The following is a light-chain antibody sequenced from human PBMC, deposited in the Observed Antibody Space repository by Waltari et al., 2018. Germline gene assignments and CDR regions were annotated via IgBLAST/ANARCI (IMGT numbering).Light chain of an antibody. Sequence: QSALTQPASVSGSPGQSITIPCSGTSGDVGSYDLVPWYQQHPGKGPKLMIYEGTKRPSGVSNRFSGSKSGNTASLTISGLQAEDEADYYCCSYAGSRTVVFGGGTKLTVL. CDR3: CSYAGSRTVV. J-gene: IGLJ2*01. CDR2: EGT. CDR1: SGDVGSYDL. V-gene: IGLV2-23*01.